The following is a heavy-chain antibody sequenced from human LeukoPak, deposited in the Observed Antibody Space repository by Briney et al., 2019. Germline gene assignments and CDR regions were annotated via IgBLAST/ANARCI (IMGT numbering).Heavy chain of an antibody. CDR2: ISGSGGST. CDR3: AKAPLRAHYYDEYYFDY. J-gene: IGHJ4*02. CDR1: GFTFSSYA. Sequence: GGSLRLSCAASGFTFSSYAMSWVRQAPGKGLEWVSAISGSGGSTYYADSVKGRFTISRDNSKNTLYLQMNSLRAEDTAVYYCAKAPLRAHYYDEYYFDYWGQGTLVTVSS. D-gene: IGHD3-22*01. V-gene: IGHV3-23*01.